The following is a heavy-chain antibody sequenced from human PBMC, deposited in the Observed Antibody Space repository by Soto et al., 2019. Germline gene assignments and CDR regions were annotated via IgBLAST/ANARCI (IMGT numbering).Heavy chain of an antibody. D-gene: IGHD3-3*01. CDR2: ISGSGGST. V-gene: IGHV3-23*01. J-gene: IGHJ4*02. CDR1: GFTFSSYA. CDR3: AKDPEWLLFYFDY. Sequence: GGSLRLSCAASGFTFSSYAISWVRQAPGKGLEWVSAISGSGGSTYYADSVKGRFTISRDNSKNTLYLQMNSLRAEDTAVYYCAKDPEWLLFYFDYWGQGTLVTVSS.